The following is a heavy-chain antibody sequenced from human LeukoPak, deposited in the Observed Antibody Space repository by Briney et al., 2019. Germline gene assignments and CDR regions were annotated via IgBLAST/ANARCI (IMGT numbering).Heavy chain of an antibody. CDR1: SGSISTSNYY. D-gene: IGHD4-17*01. CDR2: INHSGST. V-gene: IGHV4-39*07. CDR3: ARRMTTVTTAPFDY. J-gene: IGHJ4*02. Sequence: MSSETLSLTCTVSSGSISTSNYYWSWIRQPPGKGLEWIGEINHSGSTNYNPSLKSRVTISVDTSKNQFSLKLSSVTAADTAVYYCARRMTTVTTAPFDYWGQGTLVTVSS.